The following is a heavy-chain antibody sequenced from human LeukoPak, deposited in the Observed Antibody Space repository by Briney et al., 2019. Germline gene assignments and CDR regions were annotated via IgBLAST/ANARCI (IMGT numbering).Heavy chain of an antibody. V-gene: IGHV1-69*13. D-gene: IGHD4-23*01. CDR2: IIPIFGTA. J-gene: IGHJ4*02. CDR1: GYTFTSYY. Sequence: SVKVSCEASGYTFTSYYMHWVRQAPGQGLEWMGGIIPIFGTANYAQKFQGRVTITADESTSTAYMELSSLRSEDTAVYYCAREALYGGNSFDYWGQGTLVTVSS. CDR3: AREALYGGNSFDY.